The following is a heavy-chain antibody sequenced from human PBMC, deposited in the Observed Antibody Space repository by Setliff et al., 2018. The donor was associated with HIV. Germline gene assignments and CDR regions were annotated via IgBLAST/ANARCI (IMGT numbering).Heavy chain of an antibody. CDR1: GGTFNTYP. V-gene: IGHV1-69*10. Sequence: SVKVSCKTSGGTFNTYPIAWVRQAPGQGLEWMGGIAPNLRMPNYIQKFKGRLTITADESTSTVYMELTNLRSEDTAMYYCAREKSPVLEYFDWLKPRHVFDVWGQGTVVTVS. J-gene: IGHJ3*01. CDR3: AREKSPVLEYFDWLKPRHVFDV. CDR2: IAPNLRMP. D-gene: IGHD3-9*01.